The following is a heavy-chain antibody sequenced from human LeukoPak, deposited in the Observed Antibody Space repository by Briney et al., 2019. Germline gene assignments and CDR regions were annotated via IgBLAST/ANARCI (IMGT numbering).Heavy chain of an antibody. Sequence: ASVTVSCKASGYTFTSYGISWVRQARGQGLEWMGWISAYNGNANYAQKLQGRVTMTTDTSTSTAYMELRSLRSDDTAVYYCASKVDYGGKILDYWGQGTLVTVSS. J-gene: IGHJ4*02. CDR1: GYTFTSYG. D-gene: IGHD4-23*01. V-gene: IGHV1-18*01. CDR2: ISAYNGNA. CDR3: ASKVDYGGKILDY.